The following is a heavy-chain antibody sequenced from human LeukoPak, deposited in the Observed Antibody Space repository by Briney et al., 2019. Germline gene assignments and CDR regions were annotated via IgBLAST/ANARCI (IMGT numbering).Heavy chain of an antibody. D-gene: IGHD3-10*01. CDR2: LHHSGST. CDR3: ARGAKNYYGSGSYYNY. J-gene: IGHJ4*02. CDR1: GYSISSGYY. Sequence: SETLSLTCSVSGYSISSGYYWGWIRQSPGKGLEWIGSLHHSGSTYNNPSLKSRVTMSVDTSKNQFSLKLSSVTAADTAVYYCARGAKNYYGSGSYYNYWGQGTLVTVSS. V-gene: IGHV4-38-2*02.